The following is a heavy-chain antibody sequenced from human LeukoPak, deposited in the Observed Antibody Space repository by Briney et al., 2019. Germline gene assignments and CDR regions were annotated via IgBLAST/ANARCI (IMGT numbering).Heavy chain of an antibody. CDR2: ISSNGDST. J-gene: IGHJ2*01. D-gene: IGHD1-7*01. CDR3: ASSPPTGTTWYFDL. V-gene: IGHV3-64*01. Sequence: GGSLRLSCAASGFTFSSYAMHWVRQAPGKGLEYVSAISSNGDSTYYANSVKGRFTISRDNSKNTLFLQMGSLRADDMAVYYCASSPPTGTTWYFDLWGRGTLVTVSS. CDR1: GFTFSSYA.